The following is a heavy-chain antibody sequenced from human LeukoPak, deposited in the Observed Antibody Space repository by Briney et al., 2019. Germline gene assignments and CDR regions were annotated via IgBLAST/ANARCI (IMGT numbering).Heavy chain of an antibody. V-gene: IGHV3-23*01. CDR2: ISGSGGST. Sequence: GGSLRLSCAASGFTFSSYAMGWVRQAPGKGLEWVSAISGSGGSTYYADSVKGRFTISRDNSKNTLYLQMNSLRAEDTAVYYCAKDQGGGSFNFDYWGQGTLVTVSS. D-gene: IGHD1-26*01. CDR3: AKDQGGGSFNFDY. J-gene: IGHJ4*02. CDR1: GFTFSSYA.